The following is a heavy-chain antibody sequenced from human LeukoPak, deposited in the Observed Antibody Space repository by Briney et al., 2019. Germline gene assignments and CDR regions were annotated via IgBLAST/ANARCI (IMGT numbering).Heavy chain of an antibody. Sequence: GESLKISCKGSGYSLTSYWIGWVRQMPGKGLEWMGIIYPGDSDTRYSPSFQGQVTISADKSISTAYLQWSSLEAPDTAMYYCARHGGSGWSDDYFDYWGQGTLVTVSS. D-gene: IGHD6-19*01. V-gene: IGHV5-51*01. J-gene: IGHJ4*02. CDR2: IYPGDSDT. CDR3: ARHGGSGWSDDYFDY. CDR1: GYSLTSYW.